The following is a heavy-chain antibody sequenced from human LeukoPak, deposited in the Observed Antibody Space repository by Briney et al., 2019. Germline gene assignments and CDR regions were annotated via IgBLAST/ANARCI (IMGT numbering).Heavy chain of an antibody. CDR2: IDWDDDK. J-gene: IGHJ4*02. Sequence: SGPALVKPTQTLTLTCTFSGFSLSTSGMCVSWIRQPPGKALEWLARIDWDDDKYYSTSLKTRLTISKDTSKNQVVLTMTNMDPVDTATYYCARLGRYCSGGSCYYFDYWGQGTLVTVSS. D-gene: IGHD2-15*01. V-gene: IGHV2-70*11. CDR3: ARLGRYCSGGSCYYFDY. CDR1: GFSLSTSGMC.